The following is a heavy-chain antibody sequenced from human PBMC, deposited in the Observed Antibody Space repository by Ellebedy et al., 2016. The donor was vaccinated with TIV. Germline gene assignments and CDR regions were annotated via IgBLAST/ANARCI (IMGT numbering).Heavy chain of an antibody. CDR1: GFTFSNYW. D-gene: IGHD1-26*01. CDR3: AAALIVGATGRNMDV. V-gene: IGHV3-7*01. J-gene: IGHJ6*02. CDR2: INQDVSEK. Sequence: PGGSLRLSCAASGFTFSNYWLNWVRQAPGKGLEWVANINQDVSEKYYVDSVKGRFTIPRDNAKNSLYLQMNSLRAEDTAVYYCAAALIVGATGRNMDVWGQGTTVTVSS.